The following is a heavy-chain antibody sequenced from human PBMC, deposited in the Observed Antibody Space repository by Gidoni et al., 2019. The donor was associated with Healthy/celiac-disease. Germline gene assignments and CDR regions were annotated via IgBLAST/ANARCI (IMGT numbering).Heavy chain of an antibody. CDR3: ARARTSSSSDYFDY. Sequence: EVQLVESGGVVVQPGGSLRLSCAASGVTFDDYTMHWVRQAPGKGLEWVSLISWDGGSTYYADSVKGRFTISRDNSKNSLYLQMNSLRTEDTALYYCARARTSSSSDYFDYWGQGTLVTVSS. J-gene: IGHJ4*02. CDR1: GVTFDDYT. D-gene: IGHD6-6*01. V-gene: IGHV3-43*01. CDR2: ISWDGGST.